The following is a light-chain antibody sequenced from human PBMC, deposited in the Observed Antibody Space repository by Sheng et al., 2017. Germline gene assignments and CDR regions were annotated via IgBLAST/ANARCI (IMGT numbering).Light chain of an antibody. J-gene: IGKJ4*01. Sequence: EIVMTQSPDSLAVSLGERATINCESSQNVLYSSNNKNYLAWYQQKPGQPPKLLIYWASTRESGVPDRFSGSGSGTDFTLTISSLQAEDVAVYYCQQYYSNPLTFGGGPRWRSN. CDR3: QQYYSNPLT. CDR1: QNVLYSSNNKNY. CDR2: WAS. V-gene: IGKV4-1*01.